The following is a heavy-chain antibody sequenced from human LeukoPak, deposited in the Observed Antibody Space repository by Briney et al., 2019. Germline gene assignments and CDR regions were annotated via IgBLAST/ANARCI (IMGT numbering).Heavy chain of an antibody. Sequence: SQTLSLTCTVTAGSVSSGGNYWSWIRQPPGKGLEWIGYIYYSGSTNYNPSLKSRVTISVDTSKNQFSLKLSSVTAADTAVYYCARQGVSGWPPLRYYGMDVWGQGTTVTVSS. V-gene: IGHV4-61*08. J-gene: IGHJ6*02. CDR2: IYYSGST. D-gene: IGHD6-19*01. CDR3: ARQGVSGWPPLRYYGMDV. CDR1: AGSVSSGGNY.